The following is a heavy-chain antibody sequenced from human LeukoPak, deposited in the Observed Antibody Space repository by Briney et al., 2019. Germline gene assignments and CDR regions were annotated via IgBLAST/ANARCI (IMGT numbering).Heavy chain of an antibody. CDR2: ISAYNGNT. Sequence: ASVKVSCKASGYTFTSYGISWVRQAPGQGLEWMGWISAYNGNTNYAQKLQGRVTMTTDTSRSTAYMELRSLRSDDTAVYYCARVFCSSTSCYINSGQQLGDFDYWGQGTLVTVSS. D-gene: IGHD2-2*01. CDR3: ARVFCSSTSCYINSGQQLGDFDY. V-gene: IGHV1-18*01. CDR1: GYTFTSYG. J-gene: IGHJ4*02.